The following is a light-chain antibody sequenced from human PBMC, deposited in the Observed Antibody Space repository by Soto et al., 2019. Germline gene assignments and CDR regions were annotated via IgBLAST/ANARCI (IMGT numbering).Light chain of an antibody. CDR3: CSYAGNSEV. CDR2: EVT. J-gene: IGLJ1*01. Sequence: QSALTQPASVSGSPGQGITIPCTGTGGDVGGYNLVSWYQQHPGKAPKLMIYEVTERRSGVSNRFSGSKSGNTASLTISWLQPDDEADYYCCSYAGNSEVFGTGTKLTVL. V-gene: IGLV2-23*02. CDR1: GGDVGGYNL.